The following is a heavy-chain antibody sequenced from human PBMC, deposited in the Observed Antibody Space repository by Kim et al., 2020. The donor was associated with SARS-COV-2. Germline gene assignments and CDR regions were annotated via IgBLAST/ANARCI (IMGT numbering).Heavy chain of an antibody. CDR2: INHSGST. J-gene: IGHJ4*02. D-gene: IGHD6-13*01. CDR1: GGSFSGYY. Sequence: SETLSLTCAVYGGSFSGYYWSWIRQPPGKGLEWIGEINHSGSTNYNPSLKSRVTISVDTSKNQFSLKLSSVTAADTAVYYCARGLRIAGGYWGQGTLVTVSS. CDR3: ARGLRIAGGY. V-gene: IGHV4-34*01.